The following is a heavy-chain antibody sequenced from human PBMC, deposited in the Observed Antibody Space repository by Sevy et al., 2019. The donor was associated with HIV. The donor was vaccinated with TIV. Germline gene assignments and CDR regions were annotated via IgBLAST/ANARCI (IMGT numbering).Heavy chain of an antibody. D-gene: IGHD1-26*01. V-gene: IGHV3-7*01. J-gene: IGHJ4*02. CDR2: IKHDGSVK. CDR1: GFSLNSYW. Sequence: GGSLRLSCAASGFSLNSYWMSWVRQAPGKGLQWVANIKHDGSVKYYVDSVKGRFTISRDNSKNTLYLQMTSLRAEDTAMYFCAKDRTVLGASYYFDHWGQRTLVTVSS. CDR3: AKDRTVLGASYYFDH.